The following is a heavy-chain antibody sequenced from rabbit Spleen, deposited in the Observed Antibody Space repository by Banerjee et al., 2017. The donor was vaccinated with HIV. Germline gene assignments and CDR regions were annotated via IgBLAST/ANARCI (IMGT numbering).Heavy chain of an antibody. CDR3: ARGASSGDSFDYLDL. CDR2: IYGGSSART. CDR1: GSDISTYS. Sequence: QSLEESGGALVTPGGTLTLTCTASGSDISTYSVCWVRQAPGKGLEWVACIYGGSSARTYYANWAKGRFTISKTSSTTVTLQMTSLTVADTATHFCARGASSGDSFDYLDLWGPGTLVTVS. J-gene: IGHJ4*01. D-gene: IGHD1-1*01. V-gene: IGHV1S40*01.